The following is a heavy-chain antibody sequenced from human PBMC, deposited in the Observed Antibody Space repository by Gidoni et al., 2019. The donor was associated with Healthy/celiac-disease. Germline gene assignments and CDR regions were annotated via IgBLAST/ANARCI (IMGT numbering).Heavy chain of an antibody. CDR2: INHSGST. J-gene: IGHJ5*02. V-gene: IGHV4-34*01. D-gene: IGHD3-16*01. CDR1: GGSFSGYY. CDR3: ARGGLWYRGRDWFDP. Sequence: QVQLQQWGAGLLKPSETLSLTCAVYGGSFSGYYWSWIRQPPGKGLEWIGEINHSGSTNYNPSLKSRVTISVDTSKNQFSLKLSSVTAADTAVYYCARGGLWYRGRDWFDPWGQGTLVTVSS.